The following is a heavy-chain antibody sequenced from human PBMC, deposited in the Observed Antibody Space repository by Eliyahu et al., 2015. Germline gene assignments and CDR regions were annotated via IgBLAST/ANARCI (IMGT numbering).Heavy chain of an antibody. V-gene: IGHV4-34*01. J-gene: IGHJ2*01. D-gene: IGHD2-2*01. Sequence: GKGLEWIGEINHSGSTNYNPSLKSRVTISVDTSKNQFSLKLSSVTAADTAVYYCARGRGKRYCSSTSCPRAYWYFDLWGRGTLVTVSS. CDR2: INHSGST. CDR3: ARGRGKRYCSSTSCPRAYWYFDL.